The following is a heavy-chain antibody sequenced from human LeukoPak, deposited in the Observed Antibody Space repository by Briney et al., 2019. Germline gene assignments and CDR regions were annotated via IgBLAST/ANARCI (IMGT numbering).Heavy chain of an antibody. J-gene: IGHJ6*03. CDR1: GGSISSGDYY. D-gene: IGHD1-26*01. CDR2: IYYSGST. V-gene: IGHV4-30-4*08. Sequence: SETLSLTCTVSGGSISSGDYYWSWIRQPPGKGLEWIGYIYYSGSTYYNPSLKSRVTISVDTSKNQFSLKLSSVTAADTAVYYCTSGLGGSYYYYYMDVWGKGTTVTVSS. CDR3: TSGLGGSYYYYYMDV.